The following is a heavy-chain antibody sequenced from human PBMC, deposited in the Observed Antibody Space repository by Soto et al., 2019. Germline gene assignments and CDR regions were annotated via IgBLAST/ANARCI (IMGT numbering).Heavy chain of an antibody. V-gene: IGHV3-7*03. CDR1: GFTSSDSW. CDR2: IKQDGSEK. CDR3: AKDVFTMIVVVTQDAFDI. D-gene: IGHD3-22*01. Sequence: PGGSLRLSCAASGFTSSDSWMDWVRHAPGKGPEWVANIKQDGSEKNYADSVKGRFTISRDNSKNTLYLQMNSLRAEDTAAYYSAKDVFTMIVVVTQDAFDIWGQGTMVTVSS. J-gene: IGHJ3*02.